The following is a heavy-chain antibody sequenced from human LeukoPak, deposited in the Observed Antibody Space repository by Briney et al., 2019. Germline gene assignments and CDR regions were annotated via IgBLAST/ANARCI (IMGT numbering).Heavy chain of an antibody. CDR1: GGTFSSYA. J-gene: IGHJ6*03. D-gene: IGHD3-9*01. CDR3: ASGLTRAYYYYYYMDV. CDR2: IIPIFGTA. Sequence: SVKVSCKASGGTFSSYAISWVRQAPGRGLEWMGGIIPIFGTANYAQKFQGRVTITTDESTSTAYMELSSLRSEGTAVYYCASGLTRAYYYYYYMDVWGKGTTVTVSS. V-gene: IGHV1-69*05.